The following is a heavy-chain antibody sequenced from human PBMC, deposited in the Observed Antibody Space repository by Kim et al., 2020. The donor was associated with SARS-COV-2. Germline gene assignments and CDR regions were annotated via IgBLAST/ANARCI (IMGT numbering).Heavy chain of an antibody. CDR2: ISYDGSNK. D-gene: IGHD3-10*01. V-gene: IGHV3-30*18. J-gene: IGHJ6*02. CDR3: AKESGSGSYYAWTYYNDGMDG. Sequence: GGSLRLSCAASGFTFSSYGMHWVRQAPGKGLEWVAVISYDGSNKYYADSVKGRFTISRDNSKNTLYLQMNSLRVEDTAVYYCAKESGSGSYYAWTYYNDGMDGWGQGTTVTVSS. CDR1: GFTFSSYG.